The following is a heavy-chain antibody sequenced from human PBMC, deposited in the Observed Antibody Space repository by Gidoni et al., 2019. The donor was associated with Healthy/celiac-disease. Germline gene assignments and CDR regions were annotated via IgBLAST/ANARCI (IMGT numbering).Heavy chain of an antibody. Sequence: EVQLVESGGGLVQPGESLRLSCAASGFTFNSYAMHWVRQAPGKGLEYVSAISSNGGSTYYAKSVKGRFTISRDNSKNTLYLQMGSLRAEDMAVYYCARGLLADYWGQGNLVTVSS. CDR3: ARGLLADY. V-gene: IGHV3-64*01. J-gene: IGHJ4*02. CDR1: GFTFNSYA. CDR2: ISSNGGST.